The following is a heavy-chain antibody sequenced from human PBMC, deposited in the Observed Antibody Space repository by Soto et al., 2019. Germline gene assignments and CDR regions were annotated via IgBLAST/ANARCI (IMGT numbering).Heavy chain of an antibody. J-gene: IGHJ5*02. CDR2: INHSGTT. CDR1: GGSISSYY. D-gene: IGHD3-10*01. V-gene: IGHV4-34*01. CDR3: ARMIRGIVIAKVSGWIDP. Sequence: PSETLSLTCTVSGGSISSYYWSWIRQPPGKGLEWIGEINHSGTTKYTSSLESRVTISVDTSKNQFSLKLTSVTAADTAAYYCARMIRGIVIAKVSGWIDPWGQGTLVTVSS.